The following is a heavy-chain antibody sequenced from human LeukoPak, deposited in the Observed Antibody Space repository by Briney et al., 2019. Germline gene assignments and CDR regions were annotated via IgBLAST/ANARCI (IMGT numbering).Heavy chain of an antibody. D-gene: IGHD6-13*01. Sequence: SGGSLRLSCAASGFTFSSYEMNWVRQAPGKGLEWVSYISSSGSTIYYADSVKGRFTISRDNAKNSLYLQMNSLRAEDTALYYCARTSGGSWYPFNYFDYWGQGTLVTVSS. V-gene: IGHV3-48*03. J-gene: IGHJ4*02. CDR1: GFTFSSYE. CDR3: ARTSGGSWYPFNYFDY. CDR2: ISSSGSTI.